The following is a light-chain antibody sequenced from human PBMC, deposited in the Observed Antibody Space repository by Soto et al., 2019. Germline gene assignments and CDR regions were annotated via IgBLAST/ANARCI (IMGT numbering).Light chain of an antibody. Sequence: EIQMTQAPSSLSASLGDRVTITCRASQGIGIYLAWFQQRPGKVPKLLIYAASALQSGVPSRFSGSGSETDFTLTISSLQPEDVATYYCQKYNSGPLTFGAGTKVDIK. CDR2: AAS. J-gene: IGKJ4*01. CDR1: QGIGIY. CDR3: QKYNSGPLT. V-gene: IGKV1-27*01.